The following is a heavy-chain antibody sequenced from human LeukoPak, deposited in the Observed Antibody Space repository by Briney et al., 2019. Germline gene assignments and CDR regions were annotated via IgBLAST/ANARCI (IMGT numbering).Heavy chain of an antibody. CDR2: IYPGYSDT. Sequence: GESLKISCKVSGYRLTNNWIGWVRQVPGKGLEWMGIIYPGYSDTRYSPSFQGQVTISADKSINTAYLQWSSLKASDTAMYYCARRVVNNRNWYFNLWGRGTLVTVSS. D-gene: IGHD4-23*01. J-gene: IGHJ2*01. CDR1: GYRLTNNW. CDR3: ARRVVNNRNWYFNL. V-gene: IGHV5-51*01.